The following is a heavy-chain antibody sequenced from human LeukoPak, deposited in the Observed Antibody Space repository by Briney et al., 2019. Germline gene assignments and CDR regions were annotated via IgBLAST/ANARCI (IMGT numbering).Heavy chain of an antibody. CDR3: AKDPTGGYYDSSGPTT. J-gene: IGHJ4*02. V-gene: IGHV3-23*01. CDR1: GFTFSSYA. D-gene: IGHD3-22*01. Sequence: GGSLRLSCAASGFTFSSYAMSWVRQAPGKGLEWVSAISGSGGSTYYADSVKGRFTISRDNSKNTLYLQMNSLRAEDTAVYYCAKDPTGGYYDSSGPTTWGQGTLVTVSS. CDR2: ISGSGGST.